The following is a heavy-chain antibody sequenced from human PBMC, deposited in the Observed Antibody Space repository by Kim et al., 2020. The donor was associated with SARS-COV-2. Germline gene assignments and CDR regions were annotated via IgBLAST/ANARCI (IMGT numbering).Heavy chain of an antibody. CDR2: INPNSGGT. Sequence: ASVKVSCKASGYTFTGYYMHWVRQAPGQGLEWMGWINPNSGGTNYAQKFQGRVTMTRDTSISTAYMELSRLRSDDTAVYYCARGSDYGGNPTAYWGQGTLVTVSS. V-gene: IGHV1-2*02. J-gene: IGHJ4*02. CDR3: ARGSDYGGNPTAY. D-gene: IGHD4-17*01. CDR1: GYTFTGYY.